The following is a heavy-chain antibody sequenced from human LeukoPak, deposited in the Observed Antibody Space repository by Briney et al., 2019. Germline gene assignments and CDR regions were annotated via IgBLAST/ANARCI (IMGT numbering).Heavy chain of an antibody. D-gene: IGHD3-10*01. J-gene: IGHJ4*02. CDR2: IYSGGST. V-gene: IGHV3-53*01. Sequence: GGSLRLSCAASGFTVSSNYMSWVRQAPGTGLEWVSVIYSGGSTNYADSVRGRFTISRDNSKNTLYLQMNSLRAEDTAVYYCAGNYGPYYFDYWGQGTLVTVSS. CDR3: AGNYGPYYFDY. CDR1: GFTVSSNY.